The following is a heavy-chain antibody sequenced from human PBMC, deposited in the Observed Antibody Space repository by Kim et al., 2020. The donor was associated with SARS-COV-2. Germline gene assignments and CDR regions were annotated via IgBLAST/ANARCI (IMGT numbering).Heavy chain of an antibody. V-gene: IGHV1-69*04. Sequence: SVKVSCKASGGTFSSYAISWVRQAPGQGLEWMGRIIPILGIANYAQKFQGRVTITADKSTSTAYMELSSLRSEDTAVYYCARDIYCSGGSCYVSLVRRSRAYNWFDPWGQGTLVTVSS. CDR3: ARDIYCSGGSCYVSLVRRSRAYNWFDP. CDR2: IIPILGIA. D-gene: IGHD2-15*01. CDR1: GGTFSSYA. J-gene: IGHJ5*02.